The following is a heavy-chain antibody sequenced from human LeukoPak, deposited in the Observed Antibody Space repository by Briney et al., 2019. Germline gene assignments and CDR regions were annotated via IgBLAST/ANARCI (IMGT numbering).Heavy chain of an antibody. D-gene: IGHD3-10*01. CDR1: GFSLNTAAVG. J-gene: IGHJ4*02. CDR2: IYGNDHK. Sequence: CGPTLVNPTPPLTLTCSFSGFSLNTAAVGVAWIRQPPGKALAWLALIYGNDHKRYSPSLQSRLTITKGTSKNQVVLTMTSMDPVDTATYYCAHDSPGNYGFDFWGQGTLVTVSS. V-gene: IGHV2-5*01. CDR3: AHDSPGNYGFDF.